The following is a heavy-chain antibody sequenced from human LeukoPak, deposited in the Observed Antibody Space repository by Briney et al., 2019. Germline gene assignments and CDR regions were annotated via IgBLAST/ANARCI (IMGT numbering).Heavy chain of an antibody. CDR2: IYYSGST. J-gene: IGHJ4*02. D-gene: IGHD4-11*01. CDR1: GGSIRSYY. Sequence: PSETLSLTCTVSGGSIRSYYGSWIRQPPGKGLEWIGYIYYSGSTNYNPSLKSRVTISVDTSKNQFSLKLSSVTAADTAVYYCARGRSRTTLGNFDYWGQGTLVTVSS. CDR3: ARGRSRTTLGNFDY. V-gene: IGHV4-59*08.